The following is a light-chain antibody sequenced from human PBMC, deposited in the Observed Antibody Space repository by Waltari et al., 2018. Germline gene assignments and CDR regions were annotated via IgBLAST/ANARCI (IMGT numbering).Light chain of an antibody. V-gene: IGKV4-1*01. Sequence: DIVMTQSPDSLAVSLGERASINCKSSQSVLYSSNNKNYLAWYQQKPGQPPKLLISWASTRESGVPARFSGSGSGTDFTLTIRSLQAEDVAVYYCQQYYSPPITFGQGTRLDIK. CDR1: QSVLYSSNNKNY. J-gene: IGKJ5*01. CDR3: QQYYSPPIT. CDR2: WAS.